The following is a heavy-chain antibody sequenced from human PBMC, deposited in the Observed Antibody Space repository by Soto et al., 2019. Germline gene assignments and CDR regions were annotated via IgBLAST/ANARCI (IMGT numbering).Heavy chain of an antibody. CDR1: GIMSSGYG. J-gene: IGHJ4*02. CDR3: ATMKRARLDS. Sequence: QEQAVQSGPAMKEPGSSVKVSCRASGIMSSGYGFSWVRQAPGQGLEWVGRINPILDSTHYAQNLQGRVSITVDKSTDTAYLEVTSLRLEDTAIYFCATMKRARLDSWGRGTVVTVSS. V-gene: IGHV1-69*09. CDR2: INPILDST. D-gene: IGHD6-25*01.